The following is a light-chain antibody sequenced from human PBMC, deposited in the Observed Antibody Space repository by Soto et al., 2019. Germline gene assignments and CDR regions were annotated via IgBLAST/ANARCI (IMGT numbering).Light chain of an antibody. CDR3: SSYAGSSSWV. CDR2: EVT. J-gene: IGLJ3*02. Sequence: QSALTQPPSASGSPGQSVTISCTGTSSDVGGFNYVSWYQQHPGKAPKLMIYEVTKRPSGVPDRFSGSKSGNTASLTVSGLQAGDEADYYCSSYAGSSSWVFGGGTKVTVL. CDR1: SSDVGGFNY. V-gene: IGLV2-8*01.